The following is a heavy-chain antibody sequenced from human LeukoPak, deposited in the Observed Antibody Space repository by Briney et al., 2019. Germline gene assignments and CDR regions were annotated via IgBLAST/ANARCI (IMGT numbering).Heavy chain of an antibody. D-gene: IGHD3-10*01. CDR3: ARGHIGVPFDY. V-gene: IGHV1-18*01. CDR2: IGPYNGNT. J-gene: IGHJ4*02. Sequence: GAPVKVSCKASGYTFTPYGISWVRQAPGHGLEWMGWIGPYNGNTNSAQKVQGRVTMTKDTSTSTAYMELRSLRSDETAVYYCARGHIGVPFDYWGQGTLVTVSS. CDR1: GYTFTPYG.